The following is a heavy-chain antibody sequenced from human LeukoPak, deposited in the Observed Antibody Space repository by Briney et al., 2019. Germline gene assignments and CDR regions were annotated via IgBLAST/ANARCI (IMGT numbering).Heavy chain of an antibody. J-gene: IGHJ4*02. CDR3: AKTLLFPNG. CDR1: GFTVTNYY. CDR2: IYSGGDT. V-gene: IGHV3-53*01. Sequence: GGSLRLSCAASGFTVTNYYMSWVRQAPGKGLEWVSVIYSGGDTFHADSVKGRFTISRDNSKNTLYLQMNSLRAEDTAVYYCAKTLLFPNGWGQGTLVTVSS. D-gene: IGHD3-10*01.